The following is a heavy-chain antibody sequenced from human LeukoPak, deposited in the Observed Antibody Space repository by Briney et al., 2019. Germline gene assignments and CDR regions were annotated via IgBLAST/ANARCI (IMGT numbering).Heavy chain of an antibody. CDR3: ARDFSEGGITGTTINWFDP. D-gene: IGHD1-7*01. J-gene: IGHJ5*02. Sequence: PSETLSLTCTVSGYSISSGYYWGWIRQPPGKGLEWIGSIYHSGSTYYTPSLKSRVTISVDTSKNQFSLKLSSVTAADTAVYYCARDFSEGGITGTTINWFDPWGQGTLVTVSS. CDR2: IYHSGST. V-gene: IGHV4-38-2*02. CDR1: GYSISSGYY.